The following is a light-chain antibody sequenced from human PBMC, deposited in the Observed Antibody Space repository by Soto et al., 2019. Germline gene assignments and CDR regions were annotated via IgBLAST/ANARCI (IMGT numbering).Light chain of an antibody. V-gene: IGLV7-46*01. Sequence: QAVVTQEPSLTVSPGGTVTLTGGSSTGTLTSGHFPYWFQQKPGQAPRALIFDTSNRHSWTPARFSGSLLGGKAALTLSGAQPEDEADYYCLLYYSGARVFGGGTKVTVL. CDR3: LLYYSGARV. J-gene: IGLJ2*01. CDR1: TGTLTSGHF. CDR2: DTS.